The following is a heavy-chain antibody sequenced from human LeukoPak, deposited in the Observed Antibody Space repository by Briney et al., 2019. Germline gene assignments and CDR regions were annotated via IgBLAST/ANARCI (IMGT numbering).Heavy chain of an antibody. D-gene: IGHD6-13*01. CDR3: ARDRAAAAGIRQGTFYY. CDR1: GFTFSSYG. CDR2: IWYDGSNK. V-gene: IGHV3-33*01. Sequence: GGSLRLSCAASGFTFSSYGMHWVRRAPDKGLEWVAVIWYDGSNKYYADSVKGRFTISRDNSKNTLYLQMNSLRAGDTAVYYCARDRAAAAGIRQGTFYYWGQGTLVTVSS. J-gene: IGHJ4*02.